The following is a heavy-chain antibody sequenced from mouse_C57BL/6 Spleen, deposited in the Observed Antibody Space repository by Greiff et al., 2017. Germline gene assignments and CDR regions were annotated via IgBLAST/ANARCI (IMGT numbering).Heavy chain of an antibody. J-gene: IGHJ3*01. CDR3: ARYDHSATWFAY. CDR1: GYTFTSYW. CDR2: IDPSDSET. Sequence: VQLQESGAELVRPGSSVKLSCKASGYTFTSYWMHWVKQRPIQGLEWIGNIDPSDSETHYNQKFKDKATLTVDKSSSTAYMQLSSLTSEDSAVYYCARYDHSATWFAYWGQGTLVTVSA. V-gene: IGHV1-52*01. D-gene: IGHD3-3*01.